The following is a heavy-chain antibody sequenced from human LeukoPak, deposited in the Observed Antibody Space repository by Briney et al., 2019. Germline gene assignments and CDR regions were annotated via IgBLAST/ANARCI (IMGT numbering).Heavy chain of an antibody. D-gene: IGHD3-3*01. CDR1: GYTFTTYG. J-gene: IGHJ4*02. V-gene: IGHV1-18*01. CDR3: VLFLEWFNGEAFDY. Sequence: ASVKVPCKASGYTFTTYGISWVRQAPGQGLEWMGWISTYNGDTDYAQKLQGRVTMTADTSTSTTYMELRSLRSDDTAVYYCVLFLEWFNGEAFDYWGQGTLVTVSS. CDR2: ISTYNGDT.